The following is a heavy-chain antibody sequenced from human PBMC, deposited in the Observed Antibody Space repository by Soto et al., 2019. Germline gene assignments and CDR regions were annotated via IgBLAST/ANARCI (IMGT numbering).Heavy chain of an antibody. J-gene: IGHJ4*02. CDR3: EIDSAGYCSRATCLVTTEVVGYYFDF. CDR2: ISYIGST. D-gene: IGHD2-2*01. CDR1: GGSISSSSYF. Sequence: PSETLSLTGTGSGGSISSSSYFWGWIRQPPGKGLEWIGTISYIGSTYYNPSLKSRVTISVDTSKNRFSLKLNSVTAADSAVYYFEIDSAGYCSRATCLVTTEVVGYYFDFWVQGTLVTLSS. V-gene: IGHV4-39*02.